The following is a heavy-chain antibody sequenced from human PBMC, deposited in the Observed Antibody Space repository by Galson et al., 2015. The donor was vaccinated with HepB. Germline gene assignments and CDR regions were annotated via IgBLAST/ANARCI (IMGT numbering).Heavy chain of an antibody. Sequence: SETLSLTCAVYGGSFSTYYWSWIRQPPGKGLEWIGEINHSGSTNYNPSLKSRVTISVDTSKNRFSLKLSSVTAADAAVYYCARAVYYDFWNGFGPWGQGTPVTVSS. CDR3: ARAVYYDFWNGFGP. D-gene: IGHD3-3*01. V-gene: IGHV4-34*01. CDR1: GGSFSTYY. J-gene: IGHJ5*02. CDR2: INHSGST.